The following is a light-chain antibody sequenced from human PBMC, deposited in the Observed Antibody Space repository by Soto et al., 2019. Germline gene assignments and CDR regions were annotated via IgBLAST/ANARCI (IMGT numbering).Light chain of an antibody. CDR3: QVWESGRGV. Sequence: SYELTHPPSLSVAPGQTARMTCGGNNIGGKSVHWYQQKPGQAPVLVVYDDSDRPSGIPERFSGSNSVNTATLTISRVAAGDEADYYCQVWESGRGVFGTGTRSPS. CDR1: NIGGKS. V-gene: IGLV3-21*02. J-gene: IGLJ1*01. CDR2: DDS.